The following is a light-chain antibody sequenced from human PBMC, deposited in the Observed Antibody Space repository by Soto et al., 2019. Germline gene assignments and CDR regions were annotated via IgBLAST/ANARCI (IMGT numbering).Light chain of an antibody. CDR2: KSS. CDR3: QHSSSDLIT. CDR1: QSISPF. Sequence: DIQLTQSPPSLSASVGDRVTITCRASQSISPFLNWYQCKPGKPPKLLIYKSSNLRGGVSSRFSGSGSGTDFTLTIDRLQSEDFATYYCQHSSSDLITFGQGTRLEIK. V-gene: IGKV1-39*01. J-gene: IGKJ5*01.